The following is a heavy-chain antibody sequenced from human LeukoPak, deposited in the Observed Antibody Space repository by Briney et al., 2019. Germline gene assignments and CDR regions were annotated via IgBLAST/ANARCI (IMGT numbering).Heavy chain of an antibody. Sequence: PGGSLRLTCAASGFTFSSYSMNWVRQAPGKGPEWVSYISSSSSTIYYADSVKGRFTISRDNAKNSLYLQMNSLRAEDTAVYYCAREGGGYCSSTSCYGWYWGQGTLVTVSS. CDR2: ISSSSSTI. V-gene: IGHV3-48*01. J-gene: IGHJ4*02. CDR3: AREGGGYCSSTSCYGWY. CDR1: GFTFSSYS. D-gene: IGHD2-2*01.